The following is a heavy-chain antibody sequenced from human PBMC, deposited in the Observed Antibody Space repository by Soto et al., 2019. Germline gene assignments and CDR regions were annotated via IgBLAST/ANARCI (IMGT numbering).Heavy chain of an antibody. CDR3: ARHALGGPARFLEWLVTKIRDYYYYYMDV. CDR1: GGSISSSSYY. V-gene: IGHV4-39*01. J-gene: IGHJ6*03. Sequence: SETLSLTCTVSGGSISSSSYYWGWIRQPPGKGLEWIGSIYYSGSTYYNPSLKSRVTISVDTSKNQFSLKLSSVTAADTAVYYCARHALGGPARFLEWLVTKIRDYYYYYMDVWGKGTTVTGSS. D-gene: IGHD3-3*01. CDR2: IYYSGST.